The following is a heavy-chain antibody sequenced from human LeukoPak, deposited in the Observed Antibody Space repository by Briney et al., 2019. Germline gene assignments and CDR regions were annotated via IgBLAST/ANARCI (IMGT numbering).Heavy chain of an antibody. D-gene: IGHD1-26*01. CDR2: IYHSGST. Sequence: SETLSLTCTVSGDSFASVTDYWAWIRQPPGKGLEWIGYIYHSGSTYYNPSLKSRVTISVDRSKSQFSLKLSSVTAADTAVYYCATNRASGSYDYWGQGTQVTVSS. J-gene: IGHJ4*02. CDR3: ATNRASGSYDY. V-gene: IGHV4-39*07. CDR1: GDSFASVTDY.